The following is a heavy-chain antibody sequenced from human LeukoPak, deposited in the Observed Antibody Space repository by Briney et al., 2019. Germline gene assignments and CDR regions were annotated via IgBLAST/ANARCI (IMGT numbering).Heavy chain of an antibody. Sequence: SETLSLTCIVSGGSISSYYWSWIRQPAGKGLEWIGRIYTSGSTNYNPSLKSRVTMSVDTSKNQFSLKLSSVTAADTAVYYCASTRAPLADFDIWGQGTMVTVST. CDR2: IYTSGST. CDR1: GGSISSYY. D-gene: IGHD6-19*01. CDR3: ASTRAPLADFDI. J-gene: IGHJ3*02. V-gene: IGHV4-4*07.